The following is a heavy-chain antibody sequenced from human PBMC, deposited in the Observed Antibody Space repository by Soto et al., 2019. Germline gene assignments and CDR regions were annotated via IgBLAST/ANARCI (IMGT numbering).Heavy chain of an antibody. CDR2: INPNSGGT. D-gene: IGHD2-2*01. CDR3: ARGGSGYCSSTSCQPFDY. V-gene: IGHV1-2*04. Sequence: GASVKVSCKASGYTFTGYYMHWVRQAPGQGLEWMGWINPNSGGTNYAQKFKGWVTMTRDTSISTAYMELSRLRSDDTAVYYCARGGSGYCSSTSCQPFDYWGQGTLVTVSS. J-gene: IGHJ4*02. CDR1: GYTFTGYY.